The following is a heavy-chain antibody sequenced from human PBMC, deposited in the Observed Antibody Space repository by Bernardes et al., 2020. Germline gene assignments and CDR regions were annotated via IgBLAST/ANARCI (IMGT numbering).Heavy chain of an antibody. CDR3: ARISRMEGGYSYAPEY. Sequence: SGPTLVKPTQTLTLTCTFSGFSLSTSGMCVSWIRQPPGKALEWLARIDWDDDKYYSTSLKTRLTISKDTSKNQVVLTMTNMDPVDTATYYCARISRMEGGYSYAPEYWGQGTLVTVSS. D-gene: IGHD5-18*01. V-gene: IGHV2-70*11. J-gene: IGHJ4*02. CDR2: IDWDDDK. CDR1: GFSLSTSGMC.